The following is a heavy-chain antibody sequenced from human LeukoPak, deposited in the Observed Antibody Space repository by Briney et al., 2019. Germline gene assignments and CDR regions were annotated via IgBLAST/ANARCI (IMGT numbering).Heavy chain of an antibody. CDR2: IITIFGTA. CDR1: GGTFSIYA. Sequence: SVTVSCKASGGTFSIYAISWVRQAPGQGREWMGGIITIFGTANYAQKFQGRVTMTRDMSTSTVYMELSTLRSEDTAVYYCARSRYSSSSGDYWGQGTLVTVSS. D-gene: IGHD6-6*01. CDR3: ARSRYSSSSGDY. J-gene: IGHJ4*02. V-gene: IGHV1-69*05.